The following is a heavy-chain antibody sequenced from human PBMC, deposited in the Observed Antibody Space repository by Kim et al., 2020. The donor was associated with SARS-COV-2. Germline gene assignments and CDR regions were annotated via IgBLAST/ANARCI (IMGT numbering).Heavy chain of an antibody. CDR1: GGSISSGDYY. Sequence: SETLSLTCTVSGGSISSGDYYWSWIRQPPGKGLEWIGYIYYSGSTYYNPSLKSRVTISVDTSKNQFSLKLSSVTAADTAVYYCASEYYYGSGSYYKRGTPGYYYGMDVWGQGTTVTVSS. V-gene: IGHV4-30-4*01. CDR3: ASEYYYGSGSYYKRGTPGYYYGMDV. D-gene: IGHD3-10*01. J-gene: IGHJ6*02. CDR2: IYYSGST.